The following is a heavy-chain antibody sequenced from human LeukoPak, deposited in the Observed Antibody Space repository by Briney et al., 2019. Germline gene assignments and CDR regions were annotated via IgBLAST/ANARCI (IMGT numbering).Heavy chain of an antibody. CDR2: IYYSGST. Sequence: SETLSLTCTVSGGSISSYYWSWIRQPPGKGLEWIGYIYYSGSTNYNPSLKSRVTISVDTSKNQFSLKLSSVTAADTAVYYCARNREGYSGYDSRRRPYYYYYMDVWGKGTTVTVSS. J-gene: IGHJ6*03. CDR3: ARNREGYSGYDSRRRPYYYYYMDV. D-gene: IGHD5-12*01. CDR1: GGSISSYY. V-gene: IGHV4-59*01.